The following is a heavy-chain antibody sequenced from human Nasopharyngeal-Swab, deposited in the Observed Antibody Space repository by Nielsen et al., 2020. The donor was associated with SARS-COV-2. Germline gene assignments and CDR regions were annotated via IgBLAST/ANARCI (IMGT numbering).Heavy chain of an antibody. D-gene: IGHD3-3*01. Sequence: SETLSLTCAVYGWSFIGYYWSWFRQPPGKGLEGLGEIIHSGGTNYNPSLRSRVTISVDTSKNQFSLKLSSVTAADTAVYYCARGRGVLRFLEWLKTDIYYYYMDVWGKGTTVTVSS. V-gene: IGHV4-34*01. CDR3: ARGRGVLRFLEWLKTDIYYYYMDV. J-gene: IGHJ6*03. CDR2: IIHSGGT. CDR1: GWSFIGYY.